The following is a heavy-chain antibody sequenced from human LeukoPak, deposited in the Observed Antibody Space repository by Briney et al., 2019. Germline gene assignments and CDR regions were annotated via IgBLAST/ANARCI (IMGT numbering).Heavy chain of an antibody. CDR2: ISPASGAT. CDR1: GYTFTGSY. V-gene: IGHV1-2*02. J-gene: IGHJ4*02. Sequence: ASVKVSCKASGYTFTGSYMHWVRQAPGQGFEWIGWISPASGATKYAQNFQGRVTLTTDTSVTTAYMELSSLTSDDTASYYCLNEHGGWGQGTPVTVSS. CDR3: LNEHGG. D-gene: IGHD1-1*01.